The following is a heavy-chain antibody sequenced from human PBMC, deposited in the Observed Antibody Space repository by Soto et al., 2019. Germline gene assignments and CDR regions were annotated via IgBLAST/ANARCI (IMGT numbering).Heavy chain of an antibody. D-gene: IGHD6-19*01. CDR3: ARDYSSGWRYYYYGMDV. V-gene: IGHV3-33*01. J-gene: IGHJ6*02. CDR1: GFTFSSYG. CDR2: IWYDGSNK. Sequence: GGSLRLSCAASGFTFSSYGMHWVRQAPGKGMEWVAVIWYDGSNKYYADSVKGRFTISGDNSKNTLYLQMNSLRAEDTAVYYCARDYSSGWRYYYYGMDVWGQGTTVTVSS.